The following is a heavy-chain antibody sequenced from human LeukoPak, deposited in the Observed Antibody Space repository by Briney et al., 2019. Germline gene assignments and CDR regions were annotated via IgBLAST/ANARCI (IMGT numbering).Heavy chain of an antibody. CDR3: ARIKYCSSTSCLYYYYYMDV. CDR2: INHSGST. D-gene: IGHD2-2*01. J-gene: IGHJ6*03. CDR1: GGSFSGYY. V-gene: IGHV4-34*01. Sequence: SETLSLTCAVYGGSFSGYYWSWIRQPPGKGLEWIGEINHSGSTNYNPSLKSRVTISVDTSKNQFSLKLSPVTAADTAVYYCARIKYCSSTSCLYYYYYMDVWGKGTTVTVSS.